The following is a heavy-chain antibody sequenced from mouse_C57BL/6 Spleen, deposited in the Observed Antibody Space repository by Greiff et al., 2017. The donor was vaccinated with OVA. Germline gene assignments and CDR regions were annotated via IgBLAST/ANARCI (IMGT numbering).Heavy chain of an antibody. CDR2: ISYDGSN. CDR3: ARGGAFYAMDY. Sequence: DVKLQESGPGLVKPSQSLSLTCSVTGYSITSGYYWNWLRQFPGNKLEWMGYISYDGSNNYNPSLKNRISITRDTSKNQFFLKVNSVTSEDTATYYCARGGAFYAMDYWGQGTSVTVSS. CDR1: GYSITSGYY. V-gene: IGHV3-6*01. J-gene: IGHJ4*01.